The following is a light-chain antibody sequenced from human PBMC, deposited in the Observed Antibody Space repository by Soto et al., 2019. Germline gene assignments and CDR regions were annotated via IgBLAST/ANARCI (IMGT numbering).Light chain of an antibody. J-gene: IGKJ2*01. V-gene: IGKV3-15*01. CDR1: KSVSSN. Sequence: EIVMTQSPATLSVSPGERATLFCRASKSVSSNLAWYQQKLGQAPRLLIYGASTRATGIPARFSGSGSGTEFTLTISSLQSEDLAVYYCHQYNKWPLYTFGQGTKLEIK. CDR3: HQYNKWPLYT. CDR2: GAS.